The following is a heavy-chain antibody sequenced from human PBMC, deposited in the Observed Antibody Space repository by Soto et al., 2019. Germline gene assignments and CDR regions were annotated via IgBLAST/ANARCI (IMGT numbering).Heavy chain of an antibody. CDR3: AKGGESGSYSTHLDY. Sequence: GGSLRLSCAASGFTFSSYAMNWVRQAPGKGLEWVSLISGSGENTYYADSVKGRFTISRDNSKNTLYLQMNSLRAEDTAVYYCAKGGESGSYSTHLDYWGQGTVVTVSS. V-gene: IGHV3-23*01. CDR2: ISGSGENT. J-gene: IGHJ4*02. CDR1: GFTFSSYA. D-gene: IGHD1-26*01.